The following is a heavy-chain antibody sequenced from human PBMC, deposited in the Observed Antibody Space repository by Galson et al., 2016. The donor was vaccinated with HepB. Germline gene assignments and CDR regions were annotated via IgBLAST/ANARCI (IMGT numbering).Heavy chain of an antibody. Sequence: SLRLSCAASGFRFSTYWMSWVRQAPGKGLEWVANINADGSEKYYLDSVKGRFTISRDNVKNSIYLQMNSLRVEDTAVYYCDPEPQETESYSGYWGQGALVTVSS. D-gene: IGHD2-21*01. CDR2: INADGSEK. V-gene: IGHV3-7*01. J-gene: IGHJ4*02. CDR1: GFRFSTYW. CDR3: DPEPQETESYSGY.